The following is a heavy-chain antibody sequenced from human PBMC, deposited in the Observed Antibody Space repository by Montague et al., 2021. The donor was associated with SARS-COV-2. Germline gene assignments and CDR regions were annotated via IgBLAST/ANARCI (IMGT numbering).Heavy chain of an antibody. CDR2: IYYSGST. Sequence: SETLSLTCTVSGGSISSSSYYWGWFRQPPGKGLEWIGSIYYSGSTYCNPSLKSRVTISVDTSKNQFSLKLSSVTAADTAVYYCARRFSREKWVDYWGQGTLVTVSS. CDR1: GGSISSSSYY. J-gene: IGHJ4*02. D-gene: IGHD1-26*01. CDR3: ARRFSREKWVDY. V-gene: IGHV4-39*01.